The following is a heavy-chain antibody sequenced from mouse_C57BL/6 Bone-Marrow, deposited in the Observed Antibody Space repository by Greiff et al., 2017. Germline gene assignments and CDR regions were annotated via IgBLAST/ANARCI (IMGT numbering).Heavy chain of an antibody. Sequence: VQLQESGAELARPGASVKLSCKASGYTFTSYGISWVKQRTGQGLEWIGEIYPRSGNTYYNEQFKGKATLTADKSSSTAYMELRSLTSEDSAVXFCARRGSSYGYAMDYWGQGTSVTVSS. CDR2: IYPRSGNT. CDR1: GYTFTSYG. V-gene: IGHV1-81*01. D-gene: IGHD1-1*01. J-gene: IGHJ4*01. CDR3: ARRGSSYGYAMDY.